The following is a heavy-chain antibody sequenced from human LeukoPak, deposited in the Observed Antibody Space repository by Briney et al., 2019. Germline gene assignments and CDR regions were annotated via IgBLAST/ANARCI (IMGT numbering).Heavy chain of an antibody. CDR3: ASAREGTDYYYYMDV. CDR2: IYYSGST. Sequence: PSETLSLTCTVSGGSISSSSYYWGWIRQPPGKGLEWIGSIYYSGSTYYNPSLKSRVTISVDTSKNQFSLKLSSVTAADTAVYYCASAREGTDYYYYMDVWGKGTTVTISS. J-gene: IGHJ6*03. V-gene: IGHV4-39*01. CDR1: GGSISSSSYY. D-gene: IGHD1-1*01.